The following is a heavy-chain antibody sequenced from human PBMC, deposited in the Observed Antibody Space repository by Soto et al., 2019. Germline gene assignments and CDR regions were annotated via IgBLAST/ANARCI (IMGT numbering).Heavy chain of an antibody. CDR2: IYYSGST. J-gene: IGHJ4*02. CDR3: AIQTGHYGDYADY. V-gene: IGHV4-39*01. CDR1: GGSISSSSYY. Sequence: QLQLQESGPGLVKPSETLSLTCTVSGGSISSSSYYWGWIRQPPGKGLEWIGSIYYSGSTYYNTSLKSRLTISVDTSKTQFSLKLSSVTAADTAVYYCAIQTGHYGDYADYWGQGTLVTVSS. D-gene: IGHD4-17*01.